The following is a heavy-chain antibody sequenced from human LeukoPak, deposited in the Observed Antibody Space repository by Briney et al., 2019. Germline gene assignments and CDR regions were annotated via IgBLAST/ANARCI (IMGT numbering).Heavy chain of an antibody. CDR2: IYPGDSDT. CDR1: GYSFTSYW. J-gene: IGHJ4*02. CDR3: ARIGYCSGGSCYSFDY. Sequence: GESLKISCNGSGYSFTSYWIGWVRQMPGKGLEWMGIIYPGDSDTRYSPSFQGQVTISAAKSISTAYLQWSSLKASDTAMYYCARIGYCSGGSCYSFDYCGQGTLVTVSS. D-gene: IGHD2-15*01. V-gene: IGHV5-51*01.